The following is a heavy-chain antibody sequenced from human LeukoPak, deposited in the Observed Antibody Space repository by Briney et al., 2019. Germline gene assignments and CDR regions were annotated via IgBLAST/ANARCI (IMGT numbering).Heavy chain of an antibody. V-gene: IGHV3-30*18. CDR2: ISYDGSNK. CDR1: GFTFTTYG. J-gene: IGHJ4*02. CDR3: VKMGMRELLSPSDY. Sequence: GGSLRLSCAVSGFTFTTYGMHWVRQAPGKGLEWVAVISYDGSNKFYADSVKGRFTISRDNSKNTLYLQLNSLRAEDTAVYYCVKMGMRELLSPSDYWGQGSLVTVSS. D-gene: IGHD1-26*01.